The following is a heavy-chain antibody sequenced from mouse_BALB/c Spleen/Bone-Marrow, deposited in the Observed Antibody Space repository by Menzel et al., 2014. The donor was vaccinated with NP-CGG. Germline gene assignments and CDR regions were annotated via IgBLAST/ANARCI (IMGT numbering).Heavy chain of an antibody. Sequence: EVKLMESGGGLAQPGGSLKLSCAASGFTFSSYGMSWVRQTPDKRLELVATINSNGGRTYYPDSVKGRFTISRDNAKNTLYLQMSSLKSEDTAMYYCARDSLLRSLYAMDYWGQGTSVTVSS. J-gene: IGHJ4*01. CDR2: INSNGGRT. D-gene: IGHD1-2*01. CDR3: ARDSLLRSLYAMDY. V-gene: IGHV5-6-3*01. CDR1: GFTFSSYG.